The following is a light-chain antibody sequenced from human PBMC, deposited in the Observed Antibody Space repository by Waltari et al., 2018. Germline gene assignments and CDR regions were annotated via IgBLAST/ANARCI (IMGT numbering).Light chain of an antibody. CDR2: EDS. Sequence: SYELTQSPSVSVSPGQTAKITCSGNALPNNYAYWYQQKSGQAPVLVIFEDSQRPSGIPERFSGSSSGTMATLNISGAQVEDEADYYCYSTDISGDLEGAFGGGTKLTVL. CDR1: ALPNNY. CDR3: YSTDISGDLEGA. V-gene: IGLV3-10*01. J-gene: IGLJ2*01.